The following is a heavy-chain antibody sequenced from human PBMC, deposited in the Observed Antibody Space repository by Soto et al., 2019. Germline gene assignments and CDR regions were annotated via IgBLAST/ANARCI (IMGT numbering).Heavy chain of an antibody. CDR3: ARVVVGLDEGVNWFDP. D-gene: IGHD2-15*01. CDR2: ITAYNDNT. V-gene: IGHV1-18*01. CDR1: GYTFSSYV. J-gene: IGHJ5*02. Sequence: QVQLVQSGAEVKKPGASVKVSCKASGYTFSSYVFTWVRQAPGQGLECMGWITAYNDNTNYAQSFQGRVTMTTDASTSTAYMELRSLIADDTAVYYCARVVVGLDEGVNWFDPWGQGTLVTVSS.